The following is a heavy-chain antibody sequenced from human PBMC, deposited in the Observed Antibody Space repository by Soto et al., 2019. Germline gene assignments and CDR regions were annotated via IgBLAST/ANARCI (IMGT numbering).Heavy chain of an antibody. CDR3: ARASMTAYDSSGYYLDY. CDR1: GGSISSYY. D-gene: IGHD3-22*01. V-gene: IGHV4-59*01. CDR2: IYYSGST. Sequence: QVQLQESGPGLVKPSETLSLTCTVSGGSISSYYWSWIRQPPGKGLEWIGYIYYSGSTNYNPSLKSRVTISVDTSKNQFSLKLSSVTAADTAVYYCARASMTAYDSSGYYLDYWGQGTLVPVSS. J-gene: IGHJ4*02.